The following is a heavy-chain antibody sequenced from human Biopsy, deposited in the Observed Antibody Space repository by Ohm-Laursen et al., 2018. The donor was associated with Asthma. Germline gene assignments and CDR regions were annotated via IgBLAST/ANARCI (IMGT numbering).Heavy chain of an antibody. J-gene: IGHJ5*02. V-gene: IGHV3-7*05. CDR2: IKQDGSEK. Sequence: GSLRLSCTASGFTFGDYWMSWVRQAPGKGLEWVANIKQDGSEKYYVDSVEGRFTISRDNAKNSLYLQMNSLRAEDTAVYYCARDRPITMVRGVIITFDPWGQGTLVTVSS. CDR1: GFTFGDYW. D-gene: IGHD3-10*01. CDR3: ARDRPITMVRGVIITFDP.